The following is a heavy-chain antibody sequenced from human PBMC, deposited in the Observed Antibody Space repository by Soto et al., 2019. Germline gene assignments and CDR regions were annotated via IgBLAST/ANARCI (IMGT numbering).Heavy chain of an antibody. CDR1: GDFLRSYY. CDR2: IYYSGIT. J-gene: IGHJ4*02. CDR3: ARGGCSGGSCQALDY. Sequence: PSETLSLTWTVSGDFLRSYYWSWIRQSQVKGLEWIGYIYYSGITNYNASLKSRVTMSIDTSKNQFSLKLNSVTAADTAVYFCARGGCSGGSCQALDYCGPGTLVTVSS. D-gene: IGHD2-15*01. V-gene: IGHV4-59*01.